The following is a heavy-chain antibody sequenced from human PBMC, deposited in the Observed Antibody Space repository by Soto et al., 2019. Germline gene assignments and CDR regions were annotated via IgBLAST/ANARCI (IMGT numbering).Heavy chain of an antibody. CDR1: GYTFTSYA. Sequence: QVQLVQSGAEVKKPGASVKVSCKASGYTFTSYAMHWVRQAPGQRLEWMGWINAGNGNTKYSQKFQGRVTITRDTAASTAYMELSSLRSEDTAVYYCARPAGYSSGWWNWYFDLWGRGTLVTVSS. V-gene: IGHV1-3*01. D-gene: IGHD6-19*01. J-gene: IGHJ2*01. CDR3: ARPAGYSSGWWNWYFDL. CDR2: INAGNGNT.